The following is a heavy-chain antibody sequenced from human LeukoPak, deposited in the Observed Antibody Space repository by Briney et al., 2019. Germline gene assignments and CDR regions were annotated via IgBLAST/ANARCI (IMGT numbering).Heavy chain of an antibody. CDR2: INHSGST. CDR3: ARGGFYCGGDCYVDY. CDR1: GGSFSPYY. D-gene: IGHD2-21*02. V-gene: IGHV4-34*01. J-gene: IGHJ4*02. Sequence: SETLSLTCAVYGGSFSPYYWSWIRKPPGKGLEWIGEINHSGSTNYNPSLKSRVTISVDTSKNQFSLRLSSVTAADTAVYYCARGGFYCGGDCYVDYWGQGTLVTVSS.